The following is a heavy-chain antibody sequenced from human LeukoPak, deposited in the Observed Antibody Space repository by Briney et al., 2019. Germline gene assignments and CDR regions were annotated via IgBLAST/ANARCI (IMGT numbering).Heavy chain of an antibody. CDR1: GYTFTGYY. J-gene: IGHJ3*02. CDR2: INPNSGGT. CDR3: ARERGTLAVAGDAVDI. Sequence: ASVKVSCKASGYTFTGYYMHWMRQAPGEGLEWMGWINPNSGGTKYAQKFQGRVTMTRDTSINTAYMEVRRLTSDDTAVYYCARERGTLAVAGDAVDIWGQGTMVTVSS. D-gene: IGHD6-19*01. V-gene: IGHV1-2*02.